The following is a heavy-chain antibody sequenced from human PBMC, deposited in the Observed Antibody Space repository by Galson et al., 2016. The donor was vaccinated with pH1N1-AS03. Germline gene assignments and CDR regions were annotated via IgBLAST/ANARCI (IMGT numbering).Heavy chain of an antibody. CDR3: VRNRGSRGFHADWYFDV. J-gene: IGHJ2*01. CDR2: ISRESDAK. CDR1: GFTFNMYT. Sequence: SLRLSCAASGFTFNMYTMDWVRRAPGKGLEWISSISRESDAKYYADSVKGRFTISGDNVETALYLQMDSLRGEDTAVYYCVRNRGSRGFHADWYFDVWGPGTVVSAS. D-gene: IGHD2-15*01. V-gene: IGHV3-48*01.